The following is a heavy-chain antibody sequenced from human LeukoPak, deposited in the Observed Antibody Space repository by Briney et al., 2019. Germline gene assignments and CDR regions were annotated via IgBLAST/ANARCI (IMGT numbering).Heavy chain of an antibody. CDR1: GGSFSGYY. CDR2: ITHSGSA. V-gene: IGHV4-34*01. J-gene: IGHJ4*02. CDR3: ARVRNTYYFDY. D-gene: IGHD2/OR15-2a*01. Sequence: KPSETLSLTCAVDGGSFSGYYRSWIRQPPRKRLEWSGEITHSGSANYNPSLKSGVTISVDTSKNQLYLKLGSVTAADTAVYYCARVRNTYYFDYWGQGTLVTVSS.